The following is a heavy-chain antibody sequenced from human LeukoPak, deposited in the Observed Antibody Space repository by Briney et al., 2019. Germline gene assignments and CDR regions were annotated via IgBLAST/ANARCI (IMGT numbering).Heavy chain of an antibody. Sequence: SVKVSCKASGGTFSSYAISWVRQAPGQGLEWMGGIIPIFGTANYAQKFQGRVTITADESTSTAYMELSSLRSEDTAVYYCARGFDSSGYYSFFDYWGQGTLVTVSS. V-gene: IGHV1-69*13. CDR3: ARGFDSSGYYSFFDY. J-gene: IGHJ4*02. CDR2: IIPIFGTA. CDR1: GGTFSSYA. D-gene: IGHD3-22*01.